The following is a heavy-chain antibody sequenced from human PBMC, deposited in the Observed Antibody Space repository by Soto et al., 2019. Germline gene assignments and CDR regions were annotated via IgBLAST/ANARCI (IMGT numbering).Heavy chain of an antibody. CDR3: ARDSGYYTLNYFDY. D-gene: IGHD3-3*01. V-gene: IGHV1-69*13. J-gene: IGHJ4*02. CDR1: GGTFSSYA. CDR2: IIPIFGTA. Sequence: ASVKVSCKASGGTFSSYAISWVRQAPGQGLEWMGGIIPIFGTANYAQKFQGRVTITADESTSTAYMELSSLRSEDTAVYYCARDSGYYTLNYFDYWGQGTLVTVSS.